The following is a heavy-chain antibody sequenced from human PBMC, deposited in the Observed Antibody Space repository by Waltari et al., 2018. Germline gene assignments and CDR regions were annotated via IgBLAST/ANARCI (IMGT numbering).Heavy chain of an antibody. CDR1: EITFTSYA. V-gene: IGHV3-23*01. Sequence: EVQLLESGGGLVQPGGSLRLSGEASEITFTSYAMNWVRQPQGKGLEWVSTISGSGGNTYYADSVKGRFTISRDNSKNTLYLQMNSLRAEDTAVYYCAKDPAGTYYFEYWGQGTLVTVSS. D-gene: IGHD6-19*01. CDR3: AKDPAGTYYFEY. CDR2: ISGSGGNT. J-gene: IGHJ4*02.